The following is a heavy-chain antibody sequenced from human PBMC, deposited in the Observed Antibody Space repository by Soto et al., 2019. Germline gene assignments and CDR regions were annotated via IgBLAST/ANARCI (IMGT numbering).Heavy chain of an antibody. J-gene: IGHJ4*02. CDR1: GFNLINYA. CDR2: ISYDGNNK. V-gene: IGHV3-30-3*01. Sequence: QVKLVESGGGVVQPGRSLRLSCAASGFNLINYAMHWVRQAPGKGLEWVAVISYDGNNKYYADSVKGRFTVSRDNSKNTLYLQMNSLRVEDTALYYCVRVPDKSGSKEGDFDYWGQGTLVTVSS. CDR3: VRVPDKSGSKEGDFDY. D-gene: IGHD3-10*01.